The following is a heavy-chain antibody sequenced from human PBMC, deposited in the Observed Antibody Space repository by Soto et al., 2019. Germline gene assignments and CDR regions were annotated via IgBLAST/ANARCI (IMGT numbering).Heavy chain of an antibody. V-gene: IGHV3-23*01. CDR1: GFTFSSYA. CDR3: AKIDHASSGYYPVDY. D-gene: IGHD3-22*01. J-gene: IGHJ4*01. CDR2: ISGSGGST. Sequence: GGSLRLSCAASGFTFSSYAMSWVRQAPGKGLEWVSAISGSGGSTYYADSVRGRFTISRDNSKNTLYLQMNSLRAEDTAVYYCAKIDHASSGYYPVDYWGHGTLVTVSS.